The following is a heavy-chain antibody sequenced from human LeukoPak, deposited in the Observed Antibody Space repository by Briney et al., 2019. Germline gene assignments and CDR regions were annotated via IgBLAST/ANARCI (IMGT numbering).Heavy chain of an antibody. CDR1: GFTFSDYY. Sequence: GASLRLSCAAAGFTFSDYYMSWIRQAPGKGLEWVSYISSSGSTIYYADSVKGRFTISRDNAKNSLYLQMNSLRAEDTAVYYCARFAEGGYPPSDYWGQGTLVTVSS. CDR2: ISSSGSTI. CDR3: ARFAEGGYPPSDY. V-gene: IGHV3-11*04. J-gene: IGHJ4*02. D-gene: IGHD3-22*01.